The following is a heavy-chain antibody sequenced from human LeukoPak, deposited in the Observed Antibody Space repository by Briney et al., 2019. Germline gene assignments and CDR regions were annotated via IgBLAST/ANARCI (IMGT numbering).Heavy chain of an antibody. Sequence: SETLSLTCTVSGGSISSYYWSWIRQPAGKGLEWIGHIYTSGSTNYNPSLKSRVTMSVDTSKNQFSLKLSSVTAADTAVYYCARVGASGWYGDAFDIWGQGTMVTVSS. J-gene: IGHJ3*02. CDR1: GGSISSYY. D-gene: IGHD6-19*01. CDR2: IYTSGST. CDR3: ARVGASGWYGDAFDI. V-gene: IGHV4-4*07.